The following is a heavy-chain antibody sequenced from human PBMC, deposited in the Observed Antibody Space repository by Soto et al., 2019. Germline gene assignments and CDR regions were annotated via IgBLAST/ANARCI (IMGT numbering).Heavy chain of an antibody. Sequence: EVQLVESGGGLVQPGGSLRLSCAASGFTFSSYWMSWVRQAPGKGLEWVANIKQDGSEKYYVDSVKGRFTISRDNAKNSLYPQMNSLRAEDTAVYYCARLRVGIAVAAGGYYYYMDVWGKGTTVTVSS. J-gene: IGHJ6*03. V-gene: IGHV3-7*01. D-gene: IGHD6-19*01. CDR1: GFTFSSYW. CDR3: ARLRVGIAVAAGGYYYYMDV. CDR2: IKQDGSEK.